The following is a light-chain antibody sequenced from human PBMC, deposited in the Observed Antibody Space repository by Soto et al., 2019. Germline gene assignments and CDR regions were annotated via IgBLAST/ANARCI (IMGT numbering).Light chain of an antibody. Sequence: EIVLTQSPGTLSLSPGERATLSCMASQSISSHYLAWYQHKPGQAPRLLIYGASSRATGIPDRFSGSGSGTDFSLTISGLEAEDFAVYYCQQYAGSPPWTFGQGTKVDIK. CDR2: GAS. CDR1: QSISSHY. J-gene: IGKJ1*01. CDR3: QQYAGSPPWT. V-gene: IGKV3-20*01.